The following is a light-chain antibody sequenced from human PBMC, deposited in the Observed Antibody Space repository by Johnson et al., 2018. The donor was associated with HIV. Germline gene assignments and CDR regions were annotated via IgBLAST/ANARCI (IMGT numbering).Light chain of an antibody. CDR2: DNH. V-gene: IGLV1-51*01. CDR1: SSNIGNNY. Sequence: QSVLTQPPSVSAAPGQKVTISCSGSSSNIGNNYVSWYQQLPGTAPKLLIYDNHKRPSGIPDRFSGSKSGTSVTLAITGLQTGDEADYYCGTWDSTLSAVPFGTGTKVTVL. CDR3: GTWDSTLSAVP. J-gene: IGLJ1*01.